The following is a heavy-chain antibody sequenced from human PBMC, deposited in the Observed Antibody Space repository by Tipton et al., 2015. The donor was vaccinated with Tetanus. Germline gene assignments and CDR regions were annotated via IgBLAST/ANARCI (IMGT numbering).Heavy chain of an antibody. CDR1: GHNSRSYW. D-gene: IGHD4-23*01. Sequence: QLVQSGAEVRKPGQSLKISCKATGHNSRSYWISWARQMPGKGLEWMGFIYPDDSDTRYSPSFQGQVTISADKSINTAYLQCNSLKASDAAMYYCARHPRGNAGNPLYYFDHWARGTQVTVSS. J-gene: IGHJ4*02. CDR2: IYPDDSDT. CDR3: ARHPRGNAGNPLYYFDH. V-gene: IGHV5-51*01.